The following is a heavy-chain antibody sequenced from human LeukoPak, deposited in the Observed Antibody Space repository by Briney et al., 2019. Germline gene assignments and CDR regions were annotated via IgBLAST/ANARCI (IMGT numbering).Heavy chain of an antibody. Sequence: PSETLSLTCTVSGGSISSYYWSWIRQPPGKGLEWIGYIYYSGSTNYNPSLKSRVTISVDTSKNQFSLKLSSVTAADTAVYYCAREIQWELPPGGNYFDYWGQGTLVTVSS. D-gene: IGHD1-26*01. CDR3: AREIQWELPPGGNYFDY. CDR1: GGSISSYY. V-gene: IGHV4-59*12. CDR2: IYYSGST. J-gene: IGHJ4*02.